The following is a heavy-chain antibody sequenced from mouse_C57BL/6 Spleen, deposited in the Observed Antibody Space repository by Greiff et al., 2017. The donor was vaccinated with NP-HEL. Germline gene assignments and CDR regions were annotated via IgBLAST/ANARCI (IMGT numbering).Heavy chain of an antibody. CDR2: INPNNGGT. J-gene: IGHJ2*01. V-gene: IGHV1-26*01. D-gene: IGHD1-1*01. CDR3: ATDYYGSSWHYFDY. Sequence: EVQLQQSGPELVKPGASVKISCKASGYTFTDYYMNWVKQSHGKSLEWIGDINPNNGGTSYNQKFKGKATLTVDKSSSTAYMELRSLTSEDSAVYYCATDYYGSSWHYFDYWGQGTTLTVSS. CDR1: GYTFTDYY.